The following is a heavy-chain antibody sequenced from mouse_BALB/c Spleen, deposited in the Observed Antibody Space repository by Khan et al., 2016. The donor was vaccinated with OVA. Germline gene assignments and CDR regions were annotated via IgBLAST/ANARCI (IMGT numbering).Heavy chain of an antibody. Sequence: EVQLQESGPELVKPGASVKISCKTSGYTFTEYTLHWVKQSHGKSLEWIGVINPKNGVTSYNQKFKGMATLTVDKSSSTAYMEFRSLTSEDSAVYYCARDAGRYWGQGTSVTVSS. D-gene: IGHD3-3*01. J-gene: IGHJ4*01. CDR3: ARDAGRY. V-gene: IGHV1-18*01. CDR1: GYTFTEYT. CDR2: INPKNGVT.